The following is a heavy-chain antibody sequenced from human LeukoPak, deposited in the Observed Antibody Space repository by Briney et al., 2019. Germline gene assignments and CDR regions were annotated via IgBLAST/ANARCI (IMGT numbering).Heavy chain of an antibody. J-gene: IGHJ6*03. D-gene: IGHD3-22*01. CDR2: IYYSGST. Sequence: SETLSLTCTVSGGSISSGDYYWSWIRQPPGKGLEWIGYIYYSGSTYYNPSLKSRVTISVDTSKNQFPLKLSSVTAADTAVYYCARVDRDYYYYYMDVWGKGTTVTVSS. CDR1: GGSISSGDYY. V-gene: IGHV4-30-4*08. CDR3: ARVDRDYYYYYMDV.